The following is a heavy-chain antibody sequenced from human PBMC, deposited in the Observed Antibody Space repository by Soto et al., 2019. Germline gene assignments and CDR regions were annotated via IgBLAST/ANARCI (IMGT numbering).Heavy chain of an antibody. CDR3: ARDRCSSSTGCVCDY. V-gene: IGHV3-33*01. J-gene: IGHJ4*02. CDR1: GFTFSSYG. Sequence: PGGSLRLSCAASGFTFSSYGMHWVRQAPGKGLEWVAVIWYDGSNKYYADSVKGRSTISRDNSKNTLYLQMNSLRAEDTAVYYCARDRCSSSTGCVCDYWGQGTLVTVSS. D-gene: IGHD6-6*01. CDR2: IWYDGSNK.